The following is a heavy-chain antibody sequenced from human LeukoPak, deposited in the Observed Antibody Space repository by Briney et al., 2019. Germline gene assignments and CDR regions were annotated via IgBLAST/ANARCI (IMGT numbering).Heavy chain of an antibody. CDR3: ARDVDGGNFNWFDP. D-gene: IGHD4-23*01. CDR2: IYTSGST. V-gene: IGHV4-4*07. Sequence: VQPSETLSLTCTVPGHSISRYYWSWLRQPAGKGLERLGRIYTSGSTNYNPSRKSRVTMSVDTSKNQFSLKLSSVTAADTAVYYCARDVDGGNFNWFDPWGQGTLVTVSS. CDR1: GHSISRYY. J-gene: IGHJ5*02.